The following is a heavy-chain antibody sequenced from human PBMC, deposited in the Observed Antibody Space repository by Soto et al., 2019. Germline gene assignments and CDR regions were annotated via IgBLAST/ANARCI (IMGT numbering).Heavy chain of an antibody. D-gene: IGHD3-3*01. Sequence: GGSLRLSCAASGFTFSAYAMNWVRQAPGKGLEWVSGLVGSGGSIYYAASVKGRFTVSRDNSKNSLYLQMNSLRAEDTAVYYCASKYDFWSGYYYYYYYMDVWGKGTTVTVSS. CDR3: ASKYDFWSGYYYYYYYMDV. J-gene: IGHJ6*03. V-gene: IGHV3-23*01. CDR1: GFTFSAYA. CDR2: LVGSGGSI.